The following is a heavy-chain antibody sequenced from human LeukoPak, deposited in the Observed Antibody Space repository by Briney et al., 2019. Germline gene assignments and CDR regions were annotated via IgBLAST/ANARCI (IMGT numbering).Heavy chain of an antibody. Sequence: PSETLSLTCTASGGSISSCYWGWIRQPPGKGLEWIGYIYYSGNTNYNPSLKSRVSISLDTSKNQFSLKLNSVTAADTAVYYCSSPRLRYANRKEAFDIWGQGTMVTVSS. CDR2: IYYSGNT. CDR3: SSPRLRYANRKEAFDI. D-gene: IGHD3-9*01. J-gene: IGHJ3*02. CDR1: GGSISSCY. V-gene: IGHV4-59*01.